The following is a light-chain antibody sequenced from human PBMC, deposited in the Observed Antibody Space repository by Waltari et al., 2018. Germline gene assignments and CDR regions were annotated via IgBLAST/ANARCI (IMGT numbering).Light chain of an antibody. V-gene: IGLV2-14*01. J-gene: IGLJ1*01. CDR1: RSDIGSYTY. CDR2: GVT. CDR3: SSYTRSSSLYV. Sequence: QSALTQPASVSGSPGQSITISCAGTRSDIGSYTYVSWYQLHPGKAPKLIIYGVTNRPSGVSTRFSGSKSGNTASLTISGLQADDEADYYCSSYTRSSSLYVFGGGTTVTV.